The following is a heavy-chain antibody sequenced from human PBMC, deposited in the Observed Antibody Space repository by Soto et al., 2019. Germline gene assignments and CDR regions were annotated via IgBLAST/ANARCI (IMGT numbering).Heavy chain of an antibody. D-gene: IGHD7-27*01. J-gene: IGHJ3*02. CDR1: GFTFSSYA. Sequence: GGSLRLSCAASGFTFSSYAMHWVRQAPGKGLEWVAVISYDGSNKYYADSVKGRFTISRDNSKNTLYLQMNSLRAEDTAVYYCARVWGSQRDRGAFDIWGQGTMVTVSS. CDR3: ARVWGSQRDRGAFDI. V-gene: IGHV3-30*04. CDR2: ISYDGSNK.